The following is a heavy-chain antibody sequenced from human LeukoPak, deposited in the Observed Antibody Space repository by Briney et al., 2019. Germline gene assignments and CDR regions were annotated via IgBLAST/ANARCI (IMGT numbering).Heavy chain of an antibody. D-gene: IGHD3-10*01. V-gene: IGHV3-11*03. CDR2: ISGSSNYI. Sequence: SGGSLRLSCAASGFAFSDYYMGWIRQAPGKGLEWLSYISGSSNYINYADSVRGRFTIPRDNAKNSLYLQMNSLRAEDTAMYYCATGGQIREADYWGQGTLVAVSS. CDR1: GFAFSDYY. CDR3: ATGGQIREADY. J-gene: IGHJ4*02.